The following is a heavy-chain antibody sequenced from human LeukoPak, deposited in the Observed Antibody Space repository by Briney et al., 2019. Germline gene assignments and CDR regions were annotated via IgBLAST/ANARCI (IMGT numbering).Heavy chain of an antibody. CDR2: IYASGGT. CDR1: GGSISSYY. Sequence: SETLSLTRTVSGGSISSYYWSWIRQPAGKGLEWIGRIYASGGTNYNPSLKSRLTISVDKSKNQFSLRLSSVTAADTAVYFCARIVGYCSSSSCYVNWFDPWGQGTLVTVSS. D-gene: IGHD2-2*01. CDR3: ARIVGYCSSSSCYVNWFDP. J-gene: IGHJ5*02. V-gene: IGHV4-4*07.